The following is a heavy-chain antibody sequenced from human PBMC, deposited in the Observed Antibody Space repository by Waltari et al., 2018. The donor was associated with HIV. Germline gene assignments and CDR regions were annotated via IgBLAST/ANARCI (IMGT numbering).Heavy chain of an antibody. CDR2: INRDGSST. CDR1: GFTFSSYW. J-gene: IGHJ3*02. D-gene: IGHD6-13*01. Sequence: EVQLVESGGGLVQPGGSLRLSCAASGFTFSSYWMHWVRQAPGKGLVWVSRINRDGSSTSYADSVKGRFTISRDNAKNTLYLQMNSLRAEDTAVYYCARPVWQQLGWLWQNTDAFDIWGQGTMVTVSS. V-gene: IGHV3-74*01. CDR3: ARPVWQQLGWLWQNTDAFDI.